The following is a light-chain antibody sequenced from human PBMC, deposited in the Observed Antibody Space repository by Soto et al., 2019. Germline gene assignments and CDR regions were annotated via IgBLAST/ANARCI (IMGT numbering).Light chain of an antibody. V-gene: IGKV1-39*01. CDR2: GAS. J-gene: IGKJ5*01. CDR3: QQSDSTPPT. Sequence: DIQMTQSPASLSASVGDRVTLTCRASQSIGSYLNWYQHKPGKAPKLLIYGASNLKSGVPSRFSGSGSGTDFTLTISSLQHEDFATYYCQQSDSTPPTFGQGTRLEIK. CDR1: QSIGSY.